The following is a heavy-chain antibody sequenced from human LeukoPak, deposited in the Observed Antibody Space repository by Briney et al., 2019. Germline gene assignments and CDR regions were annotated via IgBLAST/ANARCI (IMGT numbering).Heavy chain of an antibody. CDR3: ARDAPEEAQWLVLPKAFDI. CDR2: IYYSGST. Sequence: SETLSLTCTVSGGSISSSSYYWGWIRQPPGKGLEWIGSIYYSGSTYYNPSLKSRVTISVDTSKNQFSLKLSSVTAADTAVYYCARDAPEEAQWLVLPKAFDIWGQGTMVTVSS. J-gene: IGHJ3*02. D-gene: IGHD6-19*01. V-gene: IGHV4-39*07. CDR1: GGSISSSSYY.